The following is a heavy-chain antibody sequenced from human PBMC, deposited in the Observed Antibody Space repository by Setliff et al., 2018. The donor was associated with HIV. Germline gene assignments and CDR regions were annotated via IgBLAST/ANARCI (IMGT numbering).Heavy chain of an antibody. CDR3: ARWHPPYGFWEEDY. D-gene: IGHD3-10*01. CDR2: ISYSGST. V-gene: IGHV4-39*01. Sequence: SETLSLTCTVSGDSISSSSYYWGWIRQPPGKGLEWIGSISYSGSTYYNPSLKTRVTISVDGSKNQFSLKLKSVTAADTAVYYCARWHPPYGFWEEDYWGQGTLVTVSS. CDR1: GDSISSSSYY. J-gene: IGHJ4*02.